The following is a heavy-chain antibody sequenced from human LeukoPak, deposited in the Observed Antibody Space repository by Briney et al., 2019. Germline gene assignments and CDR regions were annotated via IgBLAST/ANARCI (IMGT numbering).Heavy chain of an antibody. V-gene: IGHV1-2*06. CDR1: GYTFIDYY. Sequence: ASVKVSCKASGYTFIDYYTHWVRQAPGQGLEWMGRINPRSGGTNYAQKFQGRVTMTRDTSISTAYMELSRLRSDDTAVYYCARDDNSGYYSGPWGQGTLVTVSS. D-gene: IGHD3-22*01. CDR2: INPRSGGT. J-gene: IGHJ5*02. CDR3: ARDDNSGYYSGP.